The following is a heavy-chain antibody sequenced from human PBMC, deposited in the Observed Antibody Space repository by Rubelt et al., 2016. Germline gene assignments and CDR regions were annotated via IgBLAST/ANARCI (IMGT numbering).Heavy chain of an antibody. D-gene: IGHD6-19*01. CDR2: INPNSGGT. J-gene: IGHJ4*02. V-gene: IGHV1-2*02. CDR3: ARDKVAGAIDF. CDR1: GYTFTDYY. Sequence: QVQLVQSGAEVKKPGASVKVSCRASGYTFTDYYFHWVRQAPGQGLEWMGWINPNSGGTNYARKFQGRVTMTSDTSISTAYMELSRLRSDDTSMYYCARDKVAGAIDFWGQGTLVTVSS.